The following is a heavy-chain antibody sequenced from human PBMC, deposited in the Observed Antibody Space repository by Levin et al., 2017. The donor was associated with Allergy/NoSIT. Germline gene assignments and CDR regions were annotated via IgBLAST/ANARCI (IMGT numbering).Heavy chain of an antibody. Sequence: PSETLSLTCAVYGGSFSGYYWSWIRQPPGKGLEWIGEINHSGSTNYNPSLKSRVTISVDTSKNQFSLKLSSVTAADTAVYYCARRRVRGLDYYDSSGRLDYWGQGTLVTVSS. CDR3: ARRRVRGLDYYDSSGRLDY. CDR2: INHSGST. CDR1: GGSFSGYY. V-gene: IGHV4-34*01. D-gene: IGHD3-22*01. J-gene: IGHJ4*02.